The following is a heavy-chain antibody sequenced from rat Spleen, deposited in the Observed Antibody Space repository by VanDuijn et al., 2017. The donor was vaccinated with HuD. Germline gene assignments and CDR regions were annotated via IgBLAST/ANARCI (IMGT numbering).Heavy chain of an antibody. V-gene: IGHV5-25*01. CDR1: GFTFNNYY. Sequence: EVQLVESGGGLVQPGRSMKLSCAASGFTFNNYYMAWVRQAPTKGLEWVASISSGGGNTYYRDSVKGRFTISRDNAKNTLYLQMDSLRSEDTATYYCARQYYGGYWFAYWGQGTLVTVSS. J-gene: IGHJ3*01. CDR2: ISSGGGNT. CDR3: ARQYYGGYWFAY. D-gene: IGHD1-11*01.